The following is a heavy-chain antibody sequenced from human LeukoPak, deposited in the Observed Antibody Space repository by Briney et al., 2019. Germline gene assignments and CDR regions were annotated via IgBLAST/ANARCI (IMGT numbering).Heavy chain of an antibody. J-gene: IGHJ3*02. D-gene: IGHD3-10*01. V-gene: IGHV4-39*07. CDR1: GGSISSSSYY. CDR3: ARDPPVRRSGSYYKGAFDI. CDR2: IYYSGST. Sequence: KASETLSLTCTVSGGSISSSSYYWGWIRQPPGKGLEWIGSIYYSGSTYYNPSLKSRVTISVDTSKNQFSLKLSSVTAADTAVYYCARDPPVRRSGSYYKGAFDIWGQGTMVTVSS.